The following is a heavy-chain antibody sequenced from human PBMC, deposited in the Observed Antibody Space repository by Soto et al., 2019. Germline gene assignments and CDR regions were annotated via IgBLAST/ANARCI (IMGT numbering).Heavy chain of an antibody. V-gene: IGHV4-34*01. CDR3: AGRDIVVVVAAYGTANAFDI. J-gene: IGHJ3*02. CDR2: INHSGST. D-gene: IGHD2-15*01. Sequence: SETLSLTCAVYGGSFSGYYWSWIRQSPGKGLEWIGEINHSGSTNHNPSLKSRVNISVDTSKTQFPLKLSSVTAADTAVYYCAGRDIVVVVAAYGTANAFDIWGQGTMVTVSS. CDR1: GGSFSGYY.